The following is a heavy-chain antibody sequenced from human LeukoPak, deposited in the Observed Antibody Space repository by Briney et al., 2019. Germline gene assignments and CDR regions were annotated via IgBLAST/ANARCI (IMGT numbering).Heavy chain of an antibody. CDR1: GFTFSSYA. CDR2: ISGSGGST. Sequence: SGGSLRLSRAASGFTFSSYAMSWVRQAPGKGLEWVSAISGSGGSTYYADSVKGRFTISRDNSKNTLYLQMNSLRAEDTAVYYCARDRSGYSSFDYWGQGTLVTVSS. V-gene: IGHV3-23*01. J-gene: IGHJ4*02. CDR3: ARDRSGYSSFDY. D-gene: IGHD6-13*01.